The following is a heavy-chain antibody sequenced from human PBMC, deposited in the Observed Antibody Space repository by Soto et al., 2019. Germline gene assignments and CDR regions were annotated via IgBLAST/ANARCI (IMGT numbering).Heavy chain of an antibody. CDR2: IIPFFGTS. Sequence: QVQLVQSGAEVKKPGSSVKVSCEASGGTFSSYPINWVRQAPGQGLEWMGGIIPFFGTSNYAQKCQGRVTITAADSTSTASMELRSLRSEDTAVYYCARVGHITNYGMAVWGQGTTVTVSS. CDR3: ARVGHITNYGMAV. CDR1: GGTFSSYP. D-gene: IGHD1-26*01. V-gene: IGHV1-69*01. J-gene: IGHJ6*02.